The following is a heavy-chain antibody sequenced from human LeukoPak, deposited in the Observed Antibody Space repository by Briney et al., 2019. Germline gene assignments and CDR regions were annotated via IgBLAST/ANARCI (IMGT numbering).Heavy chain of an antibody. Sequence: PSETLSLSCTVSGGSFSSTTNYWGCIRQPPGKGLEWLVSIYYSGSNYYNPSLKSRVTISVARYKTQFSLSLNSVTPGDTAVYYCARHYSNWNYSYWGQGTLATVSS. CDR3: ARHYSNWNYSY. D-gene: IGHD1-7*01. J-gene: IGHJ4*02. CDR2: IYYSGSN. CDR1: GGSFSSTTNY. V-gene: IGHV4-39*01.